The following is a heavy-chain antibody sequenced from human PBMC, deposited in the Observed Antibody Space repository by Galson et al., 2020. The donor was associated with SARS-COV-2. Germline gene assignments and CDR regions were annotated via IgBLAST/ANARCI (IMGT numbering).Heavy chain of an antibody. V-gene: IGHV4-39*01. CDR2: IYYSGST. CDR1: GGSISSSSYY. CDR3: ATLEYIPPTTGGWFDP. J-gene: IGHJ5*02. D-gene: IGHD6-6*01. Sequence: SETLSLTCTVSGGSISSSSYYWGWIRQPPGKGLEWIGSIYYSGSTYYNPSLKSRVTISVDTSKNQFSLKLSSVTAADTAVYYCATLEYIPPTTGGWFDPWGQGTLVTVSS.